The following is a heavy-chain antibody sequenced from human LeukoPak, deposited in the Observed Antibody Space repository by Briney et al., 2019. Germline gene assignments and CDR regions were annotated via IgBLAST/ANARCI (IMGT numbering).Heavy chain of an antibody. D-gene: IGHD3-9*01. Sequence: SETLSLTCTVPGGSISSYYWSWIRQPAGKGLEWIGRIYTSGSTNYNPSLKSRVTMSVDTSKNQFSLKLSSVTAADTAVYYCARDPGILTGYYYFDYWGQGTLVTVSS. CDR1: GGSISSYY. CDR3: ARDPGILTGYYYFDY. J-gene: IGHJ4*02. CDR2: IYTSGST. V-gene: IGHV4-4*07.